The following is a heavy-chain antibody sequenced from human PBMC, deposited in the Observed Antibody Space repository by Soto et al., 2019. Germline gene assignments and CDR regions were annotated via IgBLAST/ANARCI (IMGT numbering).Heavy chain of an antibody. J-gene: IGHJ6*03. CDR1: GGSISSSSYY. D-gene: IGHD3-10*01. CDR3: ARQGSNYYGSGRVAGSLESDYYYYMDV. V-gene: IGHV4-39*01. CDR2: IYYSGST. Sequence: SETLSLTCTVSGGSISSSSYYWGWIRQPPGKGLEWIGSIYYSGSTYYNPSLKSRVTISVDTAKNQFSLKLSTVTAADTAVYYCARQGSNYYGSGRVAGSLESDYYYYMDVWGKGTTVTVSS.